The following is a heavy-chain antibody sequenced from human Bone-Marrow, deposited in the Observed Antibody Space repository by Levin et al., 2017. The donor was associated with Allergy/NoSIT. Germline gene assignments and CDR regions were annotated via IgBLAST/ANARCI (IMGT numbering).Heavy chain of an antibody. V-gene: IGHV4-39*01. CDR3: ARYYYGSGRNWFDP. D-gene: IGHD3-10*01. J-gene: IGHJ5*02. CDR2: IYYSGST. CDR1: GGSISSSIYY. Sequence: SETLSLTCTVSGGSISSSIYYWGWIRQPPGKGLEWIANIYYSGSTYYNESLKSRLTVSVDTSKNQFSLKLSSVTAADTAIYYCARYYYGSGRNWFDPWGQGTLVTVSS.